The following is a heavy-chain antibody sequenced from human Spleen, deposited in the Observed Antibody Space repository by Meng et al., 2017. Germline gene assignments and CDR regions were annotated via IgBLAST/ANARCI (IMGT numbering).Heavy chain of an antibody. J-gene: IGHJ2*01. D-gene: IGHD3/OR15-3a*01. CDR1: GFTFTSYG. Sequence: GGSLRLSCRTSGFTFTSYGMGWVRQAPGKGLEWVATISNNGDTHYADSMAGRFIISRDDSRNTLYLQMNSLRAEDTAVYYCARPGLGSYWYFDLWGRGTLVTVSS. CDR3: ARPGLGSYWYFDL. V-gene: IGHV3-23*01. CDR2: ISNNGDT.